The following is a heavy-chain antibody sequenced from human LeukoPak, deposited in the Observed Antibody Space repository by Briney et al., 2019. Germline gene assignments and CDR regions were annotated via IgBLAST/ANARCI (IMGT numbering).Heavy chain of an antibody. J-gene: IGHJ4*02. Sequence: ASVKVSCKASGYTFTSYDINWVRQATGQGLEWMGWMNPNSGNTGYAQKFQGRVTMTRDTSTSTVYMELSSLRSEDTAVYYCARYPYDSSGYYYVEDYWGQGTLVTVSS. CDR3: ARYPYDSSGYYYVEDY. V-gene: IGHV1-8*01. CDR1: GYTFTSYD. D-gene: IGHD3-22*01. CDR2: MNPNSGNT.